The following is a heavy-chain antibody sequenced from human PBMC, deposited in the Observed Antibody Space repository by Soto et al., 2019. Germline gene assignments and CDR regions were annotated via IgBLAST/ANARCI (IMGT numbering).Heavy chain of an antibody. CDR3: ARGKRITIFASYYYGMDV. CDR2: ISYDGSNK. Sequence: QVQLVESGGGVVQPGRSLRLSCAASGFTFSSYAMHWVRQAPGKGLEWVAVISYDGSNKYYADSVKGRFTISRDNSKNTLYLQMNSLRAEDTAVYYCARGKRITIFASYYYGMDVWGQGTTVTVSS. D-gene: IGHD3-3*01. V-gene: IGHV3-30-3*01. J-gene: IGHJ6*02. CDR1: GFTFSSYA.